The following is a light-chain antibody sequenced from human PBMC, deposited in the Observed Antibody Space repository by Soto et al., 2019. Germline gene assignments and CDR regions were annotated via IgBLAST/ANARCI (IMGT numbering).Light chain of an antibody. CDR3: QQRYIWPPLS. CDR2: DAS. V-gene: IGKV3-11*01. J-gene: IGKJ4*01. Sequence: EIVLTQSPATLSLSPGERATLSCRASQSVDKYMVWYQQKPGQPPRLLIYDASNRATGIPARFSGSGFGTDFTLTISNLEPEDFAVYYCQQRYIWPPLSFGEGTKVDIK. CDR1: QSVDKY.